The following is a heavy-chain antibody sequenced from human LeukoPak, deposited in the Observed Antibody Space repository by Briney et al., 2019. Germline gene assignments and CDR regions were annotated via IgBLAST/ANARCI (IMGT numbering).Heavy chain of an antibody. CDR1: GGSISSSNW. Sequence: PSGTLSLTCAVSGGSISSSNWWSRVRQPPGKGLEWIGEIYHSGSTNYNPSLKSRVTISVDTSKNQFSLKLNSVTAADTAIYYCARGNMWDYRRYYYYMDVWGKGTTVTVSS. V-gene: IGHV4-4*02. D-gene: IGHD4-11*01. CDR3: ARGNMWDYRRYYYYMDV. CDR2: IYHSGST. J-gene: IGHJ6*03.